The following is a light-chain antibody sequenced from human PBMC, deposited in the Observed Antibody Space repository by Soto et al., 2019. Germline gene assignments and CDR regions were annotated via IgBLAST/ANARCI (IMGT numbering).Light chain of an antibody. V-gene: IGLV3-21*01. Sequence: SYELTQPPSVSVAPGETARITCGGNNIGRKSVNWYHQKPGQAPVLVIYYDSDRPSGIPERFSGSNSGNTATLTITRVEAGDEADYYCQVWDSNSDTSVFGGGTKLTVL. CDR3: QVWDSNSDTSV. CDR2: YDS. CDR1: NIGRKS. J-gene: IGLJ2*01.